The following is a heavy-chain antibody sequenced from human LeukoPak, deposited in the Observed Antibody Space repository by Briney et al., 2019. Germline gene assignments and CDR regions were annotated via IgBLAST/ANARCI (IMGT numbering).Heavy chain of an antibody. CDR2: ISSDGTRT. CDR3: ARDSLVGPTTFDS. Sequence: GGSLRLSCAVSGFTFSTHWMHWVRQAPGKGLVWVSRISSDGTRTNYADSVKGRFTISRDNAKNTLYLQMNSLRAEDTAVYYCARDSLVGPTTFDSWGQGTLVTASS. D-gene: IGHD1-26*01. J-gene: IGHJ4*02. V-gene: IGHV3-74*01. CDR1: GFTFSTHW.